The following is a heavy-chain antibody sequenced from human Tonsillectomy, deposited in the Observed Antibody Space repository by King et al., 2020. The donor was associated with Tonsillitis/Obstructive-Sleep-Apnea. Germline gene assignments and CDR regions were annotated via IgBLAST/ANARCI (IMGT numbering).Heavy chain of an antibody. Sequence: AQLVQSGAEVKKPGASVELSCKASGYTFTGYYIHWVRQAPGQGLEWMGWINPNTGDTNSAQRFQGRVTMTRDTSIGTAYMELSSLRSDDTAVYFGARESAGSYYIYWGQGTLVTVSS. CDR3: ARESAGSYYIY. J-gene: IGHJ4*02. CDR2: INPNTGDT. D-gene: IGHD2-15*01. CDR1: GYTFTGYY. V-gene: IGHV1-2*02.